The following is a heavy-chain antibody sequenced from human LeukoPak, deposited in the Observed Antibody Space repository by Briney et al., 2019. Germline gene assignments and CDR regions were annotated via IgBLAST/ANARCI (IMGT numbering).Heavy chain of an antibody. CDR1: GGSFSGYY. Sequence: SETLSLTCAVYGGSFSGYYWSWIRQPPGKGLEWIGEINHSGSTNYNPSLKSRVTIAVDTSKNQFSLKLSSVTAADTAVYYCARRRTYGSGSSDYWGQGTLVTVSS. CDR2: INHSGST. D-gene: IGHD3-10*01. V-gene: IGHV4-34*01. CDR3: ARRRTYGSGSSDY. J-gene: IGHJ4*02.